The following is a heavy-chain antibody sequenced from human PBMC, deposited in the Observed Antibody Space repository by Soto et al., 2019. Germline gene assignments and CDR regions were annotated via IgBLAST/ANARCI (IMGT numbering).Heavy chain of an antibody. V-gene: IGHV4-34*01. CDR3: ARRGTYPDFWSGDS. CDR2: INHRGST. Sequence: QVQLQQWGAGLLKPSETLSLTCAVYGGSFSGYYWTWIRQPPGKGLEWIGEINHRGSTNYNPSLKSRVTMSGDASKNQFSLRLRSVTAADTAVYYCARRGTYPDFWSGDSWGQRTQVTVSS. CDR1: GGSFSGYY. J-gene: IGHJ4*02. D-gene: IGHD3-3*01.